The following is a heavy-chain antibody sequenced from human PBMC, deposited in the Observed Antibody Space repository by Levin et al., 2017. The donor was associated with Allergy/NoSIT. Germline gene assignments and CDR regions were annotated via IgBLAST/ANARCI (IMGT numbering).Heavy chain of an antibody. CDR1: GFSFSSSW. V-gene: IGHV3-7*03. CDR3: ARDVTMGGEA. CDR2: IKEDGSAK. J-gene: IGHJ5*02. Sequence: GESLKISCVVSGFSFSSSWMSWVRQAPGKGLEWVANIKEDGSAKYYVDSVKGRFTVSRDNADNSLYLEMDDLRAEDTALYYCARDVTMGGEAWGQGTLVTVSS. D-gene: IGHD3-10*01.